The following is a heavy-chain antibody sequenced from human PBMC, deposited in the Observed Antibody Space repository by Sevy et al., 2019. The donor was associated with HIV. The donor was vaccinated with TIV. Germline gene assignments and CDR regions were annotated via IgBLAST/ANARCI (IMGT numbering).Heavy chain of an antibody. CDR1: GGSISSSSYY. CDR2: IYYSGST. D-gene: IGHD1-26*01. Sequence: SETLSLTCTVSGGSISSSSYYWGWIRQPPGKGLEWIGSIYYSGSTYYNPSLKSRVTISVDTSKNQFSLKLSSVTAADTAVYYCAADSGNYYGAFDIWGQGTMVTVSS. CDR3: AADSGNYYGAFDI. V-gene: IGHV4-39*01. J-gene: IGHJ3*02.